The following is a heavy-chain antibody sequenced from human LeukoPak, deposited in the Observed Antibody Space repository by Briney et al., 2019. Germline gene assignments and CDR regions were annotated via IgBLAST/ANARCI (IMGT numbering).Heavy chain of an antibody. D-gene: IGHD3-16*01. J-gene: IGHJ6*02. V-gene: IGHV3-23*01. CDR2: ISGSGGST. CDR1: GFIFSRYA. CDR3: ARGATFGGTQGAYYYYGMDV. Sequence: HAGGSQSLSCAASGFIFSRYAMRCVPQAPGKGLVWLSAISGSGGSTYYAHCVEGRFIISRDNSKNTLYLQMNSLRAEDTAVYYCARGATFGGTQGAYYYYGMDVWGQGTTVTASS.